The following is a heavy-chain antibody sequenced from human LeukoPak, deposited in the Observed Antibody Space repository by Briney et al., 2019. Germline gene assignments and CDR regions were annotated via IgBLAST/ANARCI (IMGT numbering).Heavy chain of an antibody. D-gene: IGHD5-24*01. V-gene: IGHV4-61*01. CDR1: GYSISSGYY. CDR2: IYYSGST. J-gene: IGHJ6*03. Sequence: KSSETLSLTRTVSGYSISSGYYWGWIRQPPGKGLEWIGYIYYSGSTNYNPSLKSRVTISVDTSKNQFSLKLSSVTAADTAVYYCARGWEMATIRYYYYYYYMDVWGKGTTVTVSS. CDR3: ARGWEMATIRYYYYYYYMDV.